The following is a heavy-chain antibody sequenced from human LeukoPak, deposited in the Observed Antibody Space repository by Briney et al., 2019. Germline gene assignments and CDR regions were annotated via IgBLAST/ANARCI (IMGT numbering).Heavy chain of an antibody. CDR1: GFTVRNNH. D-gene: IGHD6-19*01. Sequence: GGSLRLSCAASGFTVRNNHMAWVRQAPGKGPEWVSVIYNGDNTNYADSVRGRFTISRDNSKNTLYLTMNSLRAEDTAVYYCVRASQWLAFDYWGQGTVVTVSS. V-gene: IGHV3-66*01. J-gene: IGHJ4*02. CDR3: VRASQWLAFDY. CDR2: IYNGDNT.